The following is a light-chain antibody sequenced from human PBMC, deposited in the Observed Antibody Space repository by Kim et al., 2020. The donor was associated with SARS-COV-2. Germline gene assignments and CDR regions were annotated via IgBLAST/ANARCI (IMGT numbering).Light chain of an antibody. V-gene: IGLV2-11*01. Sequence: QSALTQPRSVSGSPGQSVTISCTGTSSDVGGYNYVSWYQQHPGKAPKLMIYDVSKRPSGVPDRFSGSKSGTSASLAISGLRSEDEADYYCAAWDDRLSGVFGGGTQLTVL. CDR2: DVS. J-gene: IGLJ3*02. CDR3: AAWDDRLSGV. CDR1: SSDVGGYNY.